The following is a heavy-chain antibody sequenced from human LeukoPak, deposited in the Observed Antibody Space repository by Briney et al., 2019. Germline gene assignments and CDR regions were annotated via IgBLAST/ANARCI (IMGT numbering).Heavy chain of an antibody. V-gene: IGHV3-23*01. CDR3: AKDRQWELLGFDY. CDR2: ISGSGGST. D-gene: IGHD1-26*01. Sequence: GGSLRLSYAASGFTFSSYAMSWVRQAPGKGLEWVSAISGSGGSTYYADSVKGRFTISRDNSKNTLYLQMNSLRAEDTAVYYCAKDRQWELLGFDYWGQGTLVTVSS. J-gene: IGHJ4*02. CDR1: GFTFSSYA.